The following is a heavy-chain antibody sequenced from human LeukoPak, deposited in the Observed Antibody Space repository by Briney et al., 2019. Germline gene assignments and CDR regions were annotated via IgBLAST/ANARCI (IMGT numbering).Heavy chain of an antibody. J-gene: IGHJ5*02. D-gene: IGHD2-15*01. CDR3: ARHPILCSGGSCYRWFDP. V-gene: IGHV3-48*01. Sequence: PGGSLRLSCAASGFTFSSYSMNWVRQAPGKGLEWVSYISSSSSTIYYADSVKGRFTISRDNAKNSLYLQMNSLRAEDTAVYYCARHPILCSGGSCYRWFDPWGQGTLVTVSS. CDR2: ISSSSSTI. CDR1: GFTFSSYS.